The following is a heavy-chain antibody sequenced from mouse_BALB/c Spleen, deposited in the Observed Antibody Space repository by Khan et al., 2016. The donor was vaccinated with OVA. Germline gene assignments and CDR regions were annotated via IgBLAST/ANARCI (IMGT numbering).Heavy chain of an antibody. D-gene: IGHD2-1*01. Sequence: VQLKQSGPELVKPGASMKISCKASGYSFTGYTMNWVKQSHGKNLEWIGLINPYNGGTSYNQKFKGKATLTVDKSSSTAYMELLSLTSEDSAGYYCARSAAYGNYVEALFAYWGQGTLVTVSA. CDR1: GYSFTGYT. CDR3: ARSAAYGNYVEALFAY. CDR2: INPYNGGT. J-gene: IGHJ3*01. V-gene: IGHV1-18*01.